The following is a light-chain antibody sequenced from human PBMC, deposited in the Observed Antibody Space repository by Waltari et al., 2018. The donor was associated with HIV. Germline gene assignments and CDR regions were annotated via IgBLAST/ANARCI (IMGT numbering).Light chain of an antibody. J-gene: IGKJ2*01. CDR3: QQYNNWPVQYT. V-gene: IGKV4-1*01. CDR1: RTVFYNSNNLNY. Sequence: DIVMTQSPDSLTVSLGERATINCRSSRTVFYNSNNLNYLAWYQQKPRQSPKVLIYRASTRAFGVSDRFTGSGSGTNFSLTISGLQADDLAVYYCQQYNNWPVQYTFGQGTKLEIK. CDR2: RAS.